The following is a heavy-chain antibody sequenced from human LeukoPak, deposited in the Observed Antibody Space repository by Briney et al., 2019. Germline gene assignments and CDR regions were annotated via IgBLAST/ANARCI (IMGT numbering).Heavy chain of an antibody. CDR2: IYSGGST. V-gene: IGHV3-66*01. CDR1: GFPFSNYR. D-gene: IGHD6-13*01. Sequence: PGGSLRLSCAGSGFPFSNYRMAWVRQAPGKGLEWVSGIYSGGSTYYADSVKGRFTISRDNSKNTLYLQMNSLRAEDTAVYYCARVGYSASWYPDWGQGTLVTVSS. J-gene: IGHJ4*02. CDR3: ARVGYSASWYPD.